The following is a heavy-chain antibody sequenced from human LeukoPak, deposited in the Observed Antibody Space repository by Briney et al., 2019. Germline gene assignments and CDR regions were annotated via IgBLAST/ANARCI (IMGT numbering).Heavy chain of an antibody. J-gene: IGHJ4*02. CDR3: AKEESSGCFGY. CDR2: ISSSSSTK. CDR1: GFTFSSYS. Sequence: GGSLRLSCAASGFTFSSYSMNWVRQAPGKGLEWISYISSSSSTKYYADSVKGRFTISRDNAKNSLYLQMNSLRTEDTALYYCAKEESSGCFGYWGQGTLVTVSS. V-gene: IGHV3-48*04. D-gene: IGHD6-19*01.